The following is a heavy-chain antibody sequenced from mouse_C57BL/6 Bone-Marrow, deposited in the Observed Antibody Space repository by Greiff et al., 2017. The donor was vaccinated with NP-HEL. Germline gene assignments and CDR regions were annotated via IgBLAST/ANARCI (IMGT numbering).Heavy chain of an antibody. V-gene: IGHV5-9-1*02. Sequence: EVKLMESGEGLVKPGGSLKLSCAASGFTFSSYAMSWVRQTPEKRLEWVAYISSGGDYIYYADTVKGRFTISRDNARNTLYLQMSSLKSEDTAMYYCTRRGRSGPFAYWGQGTLVTVSA. CDR2: ISSGGDYI. CDR3: TRRGRSGPFAY. J-gene: IGHJ3*01. CDR1: GFTFSSYA.